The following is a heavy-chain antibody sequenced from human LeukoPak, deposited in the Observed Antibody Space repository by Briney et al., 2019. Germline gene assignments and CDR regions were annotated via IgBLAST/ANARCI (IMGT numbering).Heavy chain of an antibody. Sequence: PSETLSLTCTVSGGSISSSSYYWGWIRQPPGKGLEWIGSIYYSGSTYYNPSLKSRVTISVDTSKNQFSLKLSSVTAADTAEYYCAKGYYESSGYYCVASDYWGQGTLVTVSS. J-gene: IGHJ4*02. CDR3: AKGYYESSGYYCVASDY. V-gene: IGHV4-39*01. CDR1: GGSISSSSYY. D-gene: IGHD3-22*01. CDR2: IYYSGST.